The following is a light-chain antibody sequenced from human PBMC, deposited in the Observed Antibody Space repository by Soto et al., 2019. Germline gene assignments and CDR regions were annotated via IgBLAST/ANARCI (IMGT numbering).Light chain of an antibody. J-gene: IGKJ2*01. V-gene: IGKV3-15*01. CDR2: DAS. Sequence: EIVMTQSPATLSVSPGEGVTLSCRASQSVSGNLAWYQQKPGQAPRLLIYDASTRATGIPARFSGSGSGTEFTLTISGLQSEDFAIYYCQQYNKWPPFTFGQGTKLEIK. CDR3: QQYNKWPPFT. CDR1: QSVSGN.